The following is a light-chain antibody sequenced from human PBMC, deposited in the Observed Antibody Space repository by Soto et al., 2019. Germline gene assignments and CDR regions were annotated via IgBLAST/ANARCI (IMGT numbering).Light chain of an antibody. J-gene: IGKJ2*01. Sequence: EIVLTQSPGTLSLSPGERATLSHRASQSVSSSYLAWYQQKPGQAPRLLIYGASSRATGIPDRFSGSGSGTDFTLTISRLEPEDFAVYYCQQYDWSPMYTFGQGTKLEIK. CDR2: GAS. CDR3: QQYDWSPMYT. V-gene: IGKV3-20*01. CDR1: QSVSSSY.